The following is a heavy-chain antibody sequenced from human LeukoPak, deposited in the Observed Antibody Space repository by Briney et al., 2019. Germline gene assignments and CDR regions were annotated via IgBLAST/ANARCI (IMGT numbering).Heavy chain of an antibody. J-gene: IGHJ1*01. CDR3: AIPSLRDYDILTGYPLTQH. CDR2: IFPILGIA. V-gene: IGHV1-69*04. D-gene: IGHD3-9*01. CDR1: GGTVSSYA. Sequence: ASVKVSCKASGGTVSSYAISWVRQAPGQGLEWMGRIFPILGIANYAQKFQGRVTITADKSTSTAYMELSSLRSEDTAVYYCAIPSLRDYDILTGYPLTQHWGQGTLVTVSS.